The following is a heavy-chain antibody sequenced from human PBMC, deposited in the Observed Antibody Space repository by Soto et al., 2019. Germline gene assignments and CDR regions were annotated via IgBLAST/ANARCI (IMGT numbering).Heavy chain of an antibody. Sequence: ASVKVSCQVSGYTLTELSMHWVRQAPGKGLEWMGGFDPEDGETIYAQKFQGRVTMTADTSTDTAYMELSSLRSEDTAVYYCATDPVTMVRGVIIKGADYWGQGTLVTVSS. J-gene: IGHJ4*02. CDR1: GYTLTELS. D-gene: IGHD3-10*01. CDR3: ATDPVTMVRGVIIKGADY. CDR2: FDPEDGET. V-gene: IGHV1-24*01.